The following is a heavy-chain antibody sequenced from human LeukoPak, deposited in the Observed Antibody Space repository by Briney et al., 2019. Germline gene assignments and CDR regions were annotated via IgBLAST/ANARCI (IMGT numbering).Heavy chain of an antibody. V-gene: IGHV3-23*01. J-gene: IGHJ4*02. CDR2: MKGIGET. CDR3: ARASWVSTADAVR. Sequence: PGGSLRLSCAASGLSFSSFAMSWVRQAPARGLEWLSSMKGIGETIYADSVRGRCTLFRDGSRNTVYLQLNNLRVEDTAVYYCARASWVSTADAVRWGQGTVVTVSS. D-gene: IGHD3-16*01. CDR1: GLSFSSFA.